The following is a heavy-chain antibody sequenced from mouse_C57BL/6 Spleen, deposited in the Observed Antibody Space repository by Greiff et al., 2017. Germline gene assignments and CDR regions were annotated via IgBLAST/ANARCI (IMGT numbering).Heavy chain of an antibody. J-gene: IGHJ4*01. D-gene: IGHD1-2*01. CDR3: ARSLLRTNYAMDY. V-gene: IGHV1-69*01. CDR1: GYTFTSYW. Sequence: QVQLQQPGAELVMPGASVKLSCKASGYTFTSYWMHWVKQRPGQGLEWIGEIDPSDSYTNYNQKFKGKSTLTVDKSSTTAYMQLSSLTSVDSAVYYCARSLLRTNYAMDYWGQGTSVTVSS. CDR2: IDPSDSYT.